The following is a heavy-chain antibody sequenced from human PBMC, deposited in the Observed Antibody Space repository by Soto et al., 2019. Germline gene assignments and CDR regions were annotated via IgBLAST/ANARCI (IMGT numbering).Heavy chain of an antibody. D-gene: IGHD3-16*01. V-gene: IGHV3-21*01. J-gene: IGHJ6*02. CDR1: GFTFSDFD. CDR3: ARDLSVWNYYYNGLDV. CDR2: ITSNSVYV. Sequence: VQLVESGGGLVKPGGSLSLSCAGYGFTFSDFDMSCVRQAPGKGLEWVSSITSNSVYVYYADSLKGRFTISRDNAKSSLYLQMNSLRADDTAVYYCARDLSVWNYYYNGLDVWGQGTTVTVSS.